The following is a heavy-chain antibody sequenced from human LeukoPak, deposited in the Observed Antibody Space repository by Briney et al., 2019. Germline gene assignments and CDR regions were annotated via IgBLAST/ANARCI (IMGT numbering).Heavy chain of an antibody. D-gene: IGHD1-14*01. J-gene: IGHJ4*02. Sequence: SETLSLTCTVSGGSISSYYWSWIRQPPGKGLEWIGYTFYSGSTNYNPSLKSRVTISLDTSKNQFSLKLSSATAADTAMYYCARHIYRTYYFDSWGQGTLVTVSS. CDR2: TFYSGST. V-gene: IGHV4-59*08. CDR3: ARHIYRTYYFDS. CDR1: GGSISSYY.